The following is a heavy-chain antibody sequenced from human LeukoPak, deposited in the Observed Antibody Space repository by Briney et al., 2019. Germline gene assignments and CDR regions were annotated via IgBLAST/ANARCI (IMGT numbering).Heavy chain of an antibody. CDR2: VSGSGRNT. CDR3: AKDLGSVVTPPSLDY. CDR1: GFTFSNYA. V-gene: IGHV3-23*01. Sequence: GGSLRLSCAGSGFTFSNYAMTWVRQAPGKGLEWVSSVSGSGRNTFYPDSVEGRFTISRDNSKNTVYLQMNSLRAEDTAAYYCAKDLGSVVTPPSLDYWGQGTLVTVSS. D-gene: IGHD4-23*01. J-gene: IGHJ4*02.